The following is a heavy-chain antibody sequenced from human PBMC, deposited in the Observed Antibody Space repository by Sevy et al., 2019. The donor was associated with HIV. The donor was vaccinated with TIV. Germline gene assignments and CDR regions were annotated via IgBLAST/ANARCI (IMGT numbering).Heavy chain of an antibody. D-gene: IGHD1-1*01. CDR1: GGSISSYF. V-gene: IGHV4-59*01. J-gene: IGHJ4*02. CDR3: ARDSTTRPRVLDY. CDR2: IYLTGNT. Sequence: SETLSLTCSVSGGSISSYFWTWVRQSPGKGLEWIGNIYLTGNTDYSPALKSRVILSLDTSKSQFYLTLKSVTAADTAIYFCARDSTTRPRVLDYWGQGTLVTVSS.